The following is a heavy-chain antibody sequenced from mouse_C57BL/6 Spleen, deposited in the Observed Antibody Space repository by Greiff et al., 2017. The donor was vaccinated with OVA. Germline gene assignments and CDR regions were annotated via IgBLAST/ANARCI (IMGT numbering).Heavy chain of an antibody. Sequence: EVQRVESGGGLVKPGGSLKLSCAASGFTFSSYTMSWVRQTPEKRLEWVATISGGGGNTYYPDSVKGRFTISRDNAKTTLYLQMSSLRSEDTALYYCARAPLYGSSYHWYFDVWGTGTTVTVSS. CDR2: ISGGGGNT. CDR1: GFTFSSYT. CDR3: ARAPLYGSSYHWYFDV. J-gene: IGHJ1*03. D-gene: IGHD1-1*01. V-gene: IGHV5-9*01.